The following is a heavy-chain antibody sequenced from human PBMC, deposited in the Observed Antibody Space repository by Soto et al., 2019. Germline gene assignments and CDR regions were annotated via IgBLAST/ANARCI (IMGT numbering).Heavy chain of an antibody. J-gene: IGHJ4*02. CDR2: IYYSGST. V-gene: IGHV4-59*01. Sequence: SETLSLTCTVSGGSISSYYWSWIRQPPGKGLEWIGYIYYSGSTNYNPSLKSRVTISVDTSKNQFSLKLSSVTAADTAVYYCAAGREGWRNSPNVFDYWGQGILVTVSS. D-gene: IGHD1-1*01. CDR3: AAGREGWRNSPNVFDY. CDR1: GGSISSYY.